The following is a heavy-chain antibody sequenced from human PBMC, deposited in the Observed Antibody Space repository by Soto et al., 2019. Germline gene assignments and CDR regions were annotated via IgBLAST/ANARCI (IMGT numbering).Heavy chain of an antibody. CDR2: IYYSGST. V-gene: IGHV4-59*01. CDR3: ARVSRYYYYGMDV. Sequence: QVQLQASGPGLVKPSETLSLTCTVSGGSISSYYWSWIRQPPGKGLEWIGYIYYSGSTNYNPSLKSRVTISVDTSKNQFSLKLRSVTAADTAVYYCARVSRYYYYGMDVWGQGTTVTVSS. J-gene: IGHJ6*02. CDR1: GGSISSYY.